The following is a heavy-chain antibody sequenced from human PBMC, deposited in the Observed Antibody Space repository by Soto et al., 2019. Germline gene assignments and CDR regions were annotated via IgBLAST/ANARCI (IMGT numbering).Heavy chain of an antibody. CDR2: IYYSGST. CDR3: AIVRTNKRYFDY. J-gene: IGHJ4*02. CDR1: GGSISSGGYY. V-gene: IGHV4-31*03. Sequence: PSETLSLTCTVSGGSISSGGYYWSWIRQHPGKGLEWIGYIYYSGSTYYNPSLKSRVTISVDTSKNQFSLKLSSVTAADTAVYYCAIVRTNKRYFDYWGQGTLVTVSS.